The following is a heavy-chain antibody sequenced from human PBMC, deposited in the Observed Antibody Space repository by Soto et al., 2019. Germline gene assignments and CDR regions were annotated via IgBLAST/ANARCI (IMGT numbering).Heavy chain of an antibody. CDR3: ATESSGSRDLDY. CDR1: GDTSSNSA. V-gene: IGHV1-18*01. J-gene: IGHJ4*02. CDR2: ISGYNGNT. D-gene: IGHD3-22*01. Sequence: QVQLGQAGTEVKEPGSAVKVSCETSGDTSSNSAINWVRQAPGQGLERMGRISGYNGNTQYAQKFEGRVTMTTDTSTATAYMELRALRYEDTAVYYCATESSGSRDLDYWGQGTLVTVSS.